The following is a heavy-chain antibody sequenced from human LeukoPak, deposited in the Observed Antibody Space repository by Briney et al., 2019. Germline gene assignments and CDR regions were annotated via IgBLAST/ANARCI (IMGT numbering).Heavy chain of an antibody. J-gene: IGHJ4*02. CDR3: AKDLGRVWVQVAN. Sequence: GGSLRLSCIGTGFTFTNDALGWVRQAPGKGLEWVSGISGGAGGTYYADSVKGRFTISRDDSKNTLYLQMNSLRVDDTAVYYCAKDLGRVWVQVANWGQGTLVTVSS. D-gene: IGHD2-15*01. CDR1: GFTFTNDA. CDR2: ISGGAGGT. V-gene: IGHV3-23*01.